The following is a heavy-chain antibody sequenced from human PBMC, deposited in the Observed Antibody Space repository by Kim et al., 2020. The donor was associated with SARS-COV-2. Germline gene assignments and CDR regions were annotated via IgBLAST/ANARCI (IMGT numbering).Heavy chain of an antibody. D-gene: IGHD6-13*01. V-gene: IGHV1-3*01. Sequence: ASVKVSCKASGYTFTSYAMHWVRQAPGQRLEWMGWINAGNGNTKYSQKFQGRVTITRDTSASTAYMELSSLRSEDTAVYYCARGHPRSSSWYGVDFDYWGQGTLVTVSS. J-gene: IGHJ4*02. CDR2: INAGNGNT. CDR1: GYTFTSYA. CDR3: ARGHPRSSSWYGVDFDY.